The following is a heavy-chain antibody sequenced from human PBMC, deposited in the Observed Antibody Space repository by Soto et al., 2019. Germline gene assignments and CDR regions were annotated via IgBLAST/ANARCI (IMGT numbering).Heavy chain of an antibody. Sequence: EVQLVESGGGLVKPGESLRISCAASGFTFSTYTMNWVRQVPGKGLEWVSSINGRSSDIYFADSVRGRFTISRDNTKNSLYLQMNSLRAEDTAVYYCARVAMVNYYFSYYMDVWGRGTTVTVSS. CDR3: ARVAMVNYYFSYYMDV. CDR1: GFTFSTYT. J-gene: IGHJ6*03. CDR2: INGRSSDI. V-gene: IGHV3-21*06. D-gene: IGHD5-18*01.